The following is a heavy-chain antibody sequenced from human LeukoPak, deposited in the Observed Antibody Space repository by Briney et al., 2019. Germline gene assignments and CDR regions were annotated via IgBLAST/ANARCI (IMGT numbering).Heavy chain of an antibody. CDR2: IKSQTDGGTT. J-gene: IGHJ4*02. V-gene: IGHV3-15*01. D-gene: IGHD5-12*01. Sequence: GGSLRLSCAASGFTFSNAWMTWVRQTPGKGLEWVGRIKSQTDGGTTDYAAPVKGGFTISRDDSKNTLYLQMNSLKTEDTAVYYCTTYNGYADYWGQGTLVTVSS. CDR3: TTYNGYADY. CDR1: GFTFSNAW.